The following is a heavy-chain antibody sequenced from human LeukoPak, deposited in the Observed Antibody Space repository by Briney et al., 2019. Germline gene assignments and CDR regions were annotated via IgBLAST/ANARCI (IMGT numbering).Heavy chain of an antibody. CDR2: IIPILGIA. CDR3: ARDRGIISVAGSGY. J-gene: IGHJ4*02. Sequence: SVKVSCKASGCTFSSYAISWVRQAPGQGLEWMGRIIPILGIANYAQKFQGRVTITADKSTSKAYMELGSLRSEYTAVYYCARDRGIISVAGSGYWGQGTLVTVSS. CDR1: GCTFSSYA. D-gene: IGHD6-19*01. V-gene: IGHV1-69*04.